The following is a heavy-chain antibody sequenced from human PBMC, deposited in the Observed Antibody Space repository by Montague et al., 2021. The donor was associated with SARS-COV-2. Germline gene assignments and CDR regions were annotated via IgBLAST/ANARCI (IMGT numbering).Heavy chain of an antibody. CDR2: IYYSGST. V-gene: IGHV4-31*03. CDR1: GGSISSGGYY. Sequence: TLSLTCTVSGGSISSGGYYWSWIRQHPGKGLEWIGYIYYSGSTYYNPPLNSRLTRSVDTSKSRFYLQLSSVTAAATALYYCASARVVVSTTRNCFDPWGQGTLVTVSS. CDR3: ASARVVVSTTRNCFDP. D-gene: IGHD2-2*01. J-gene: IGHJ5*02.